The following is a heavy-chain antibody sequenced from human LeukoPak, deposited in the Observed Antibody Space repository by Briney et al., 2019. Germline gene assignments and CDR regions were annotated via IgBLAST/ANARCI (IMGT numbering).Heavy chain of an antibody. CDR1: GFTFSNYW. D-gene: IGHD2-15*01. CDR3: VRDRGYCSGGTCYALWDY. J-gene: IGHJ4*02. V-gene: IGHV3-7*01. Sequence: GGSLRLSCAASGFTFSNYWMTWVGQAPGKGVEGVAHINEDGGEKHYGDTVKGRFTISRDNAKNSLYLQMNSLRAEHTAMYYCVRDRGYCSGGTCYALWDYWGQGTLVTVSS. CDR2: INEDGGEK.